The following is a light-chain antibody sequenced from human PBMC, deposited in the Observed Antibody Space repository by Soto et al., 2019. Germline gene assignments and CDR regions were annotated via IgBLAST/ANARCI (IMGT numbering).Light chain of an antibody. Sequence: EIVMTQSPATLSVSPGERATLSCRASQSVSSNLAWYQHKPGQAPRLLIYGASTRATGNPARLSGSGSGTEFTLTISSLQSEDFAVYYCQQYSKWPPITVGQGTRLESK. CDR2: GAS. CDR3: QQYSKWPPIT. J-gene: IGKJ5*01. V-gene: IGKV3-15*01. CDR1: QSVSSN.